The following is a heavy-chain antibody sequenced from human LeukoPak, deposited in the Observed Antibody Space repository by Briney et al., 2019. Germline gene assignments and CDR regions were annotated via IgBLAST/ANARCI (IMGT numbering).Heavy chain of an antibody. CDR3: ARVPDYDVSYYFDC. CDR2: IYPGDSDT. CDR1: GYSFASYW. J-gene: IGHJ4*02. V-gene: IGHV5-51*01. D-gene: IGHD3-3*01. Sequence: RGESLKISCKGSGYSFASYWIGWVRQMPGKGLEWMGIIYPGDSDTRYSPSFQGLVTISADKSISTAYLQWSSLKASNTAKYYCARVPDYDVSYYFDCWGQGTLVTVSS.